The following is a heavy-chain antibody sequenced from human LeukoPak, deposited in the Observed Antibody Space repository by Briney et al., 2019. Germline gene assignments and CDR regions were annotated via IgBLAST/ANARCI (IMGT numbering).Heavy chain of an antibody. CDR3: ARDKGA. J-gene: IGHJ5*02. V-gene: IGHV3-66*01. CDR1: GVTVSNNY. Sequence: GGSLRLSCVVSGVTVSNNYMSWVRQAPGKGLEWVSVIYSDGTTRNADSVKGRFTISRDNSKNTVYLQMDSLRAEDTAVYYCARDKGAWGQGTLVTVSS. CDR2: IYSDGTT.